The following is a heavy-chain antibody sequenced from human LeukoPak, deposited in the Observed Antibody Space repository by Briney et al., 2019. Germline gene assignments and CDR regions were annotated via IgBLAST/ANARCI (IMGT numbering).Heavy chain of an antibody. V-gene: IGHV1-69*05. D-gene: IGHD5-18*01. Sequence: ASVKVSCKASGGTFSSSAISWVRQAPGQGLEWMGGIIPIFGTANYAQKFQGRVTITTDESTSTAYMELSSLRSEDTAVYYCARGGVDTAMVYYDYWGQGTTVTVSS. CDR3: ARGGVDTAMVYYDY. CDR1: GGTFSSSA. CDR2: IIPIFGTA. J-gene: IGHJ4*03.